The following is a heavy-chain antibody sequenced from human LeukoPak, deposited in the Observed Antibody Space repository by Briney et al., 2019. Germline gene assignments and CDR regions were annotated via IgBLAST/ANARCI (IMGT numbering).Heavy chain of an antibody. V-gene: IGHV4-61*02. CDR1: GGSISSGSYY. CDR3: AGAARPEYFDY. D-gene: IGHD6-6*01. Sequence: SETLSLTCTVSGGSISSGSYYWSWIRQPAGKGLEWIGRIYTSGSTNYNPSLKSRVTISVDTSKNQFSLKLSSVTAADTTVYYCAGAARPEYFDYWGQGTLVTVSS. J-gene: IGHJ4*02. CDR2: IYTSGST.